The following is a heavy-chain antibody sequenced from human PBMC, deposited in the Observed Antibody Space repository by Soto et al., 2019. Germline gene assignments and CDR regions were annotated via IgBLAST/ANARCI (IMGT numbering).Heavy chain of an antibody. CDR3: AREDIVVVVAATIDYYYGMDV. J-gene: IGHJ6*02. Sequence: QVQLVQSGAEVKKPGSSVKVSCKASGGTFSSYAIGWVRQAPGQGLEWMGGIIPIFGTANYAQKFQGRVTITADESTSTAYMELSSLRSEDTAVYYCAREDIVVVVAATIDYYYGMDVWGQGTTVTVSS. CDR2: IIPIFGTA. V-gene: IGHV1-69*01. D-gene: IGHD2-15*01. CDR1: GGTFSSYA.